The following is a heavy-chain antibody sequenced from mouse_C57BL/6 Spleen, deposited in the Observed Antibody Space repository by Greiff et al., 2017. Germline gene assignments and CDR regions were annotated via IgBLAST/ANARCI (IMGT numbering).Heavy chain of an antibody. CDR2: INPNNGGT. J-gene: IGHJ3*01. Sequence: EVQLQQSGPELVKPGASVKISCKASGYTFTDYYMNWVKQSHGKSLEWIGDINPNNGGTSYNQKFKGKATLTVDKSSSTAYMELRSLTSEYSAVYYCARSPDGYYGGFAYWGQGTLVTVSA. V-gene: IGHV1-26*01. CDR3: ARSPDGYYGGFAY. D-gene: IGHD2-3*01. CDR1: GYTFTDYY.